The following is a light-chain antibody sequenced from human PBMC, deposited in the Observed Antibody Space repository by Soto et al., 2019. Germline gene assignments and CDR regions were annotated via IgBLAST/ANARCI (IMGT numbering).Light chain of an antibody. J-gene: IGKJ4*01. CDR2: GAS. Sequence: EIVMTQSPATLSVSPGERATLSCRASQSVSSNLAWYQQKPGQAPRLLIYGASTRTTGTPARFSGSGSGTEFTLDISSLQSEDFAVYYCQQYNNWLTFGGGTKVDIK. CDR1: QSVSSN. CDR3: QQYNNWLT. V-gene: IGKV3-15*01.